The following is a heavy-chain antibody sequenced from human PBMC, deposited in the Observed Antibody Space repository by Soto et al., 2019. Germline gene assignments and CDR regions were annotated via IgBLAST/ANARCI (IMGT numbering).Heavy chain of an antibody. Sequence: EVQLVESGGGLVQPGGSLRLSCAAFGFTVSGSYMTWVRQAPGKGLEWVSVMYSGGSTYYADSVKGRFTVSRDTSKSTLYLQMNNLRAEDTAVYYCTRDSSPTVTADSWGQGTLVTVSS. D-gene: IGHD4-17*01. CDR3: TRDSSPTVTADS. CDR1: GFTVSGSY. J-gene: IGHJ4*02. CDR2: MYSGGST. V-gene: IGHV3-66*01.